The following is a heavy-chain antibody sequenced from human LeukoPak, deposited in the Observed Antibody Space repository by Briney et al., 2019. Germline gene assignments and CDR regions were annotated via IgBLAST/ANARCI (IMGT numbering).Heavy chain of an antibody. CDR1: GFTVSSNY. CDR2: IYSGGST. V-gene: IGHV3-53*01. J-gene: IGHJ3*02. CDR3: ATNIVGAAHAFDI. Sequence: TGGSLRLSCAASGFTVSSNYMSWVRQAPGKGLEWDSVIYSGGSTYYADSVKGRFTISRDNSKNTLYLQMNSLRAEDTAVYYCATNIVGAAHAFDIWGQGTMVTVSS. D-gene: IGHD1-26*01.